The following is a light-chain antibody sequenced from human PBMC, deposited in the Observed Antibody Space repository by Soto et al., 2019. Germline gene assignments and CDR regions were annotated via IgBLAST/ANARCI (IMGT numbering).Light chain of an antibody. CDR2: AIS. V-gene: IGKV3-20*01. Sequence: EILLTQSPGTLSLSPGETATLSYRASQSVPGTYLAWYLQTPGQAPRLLIYAISKRATGIPDRFSGSGSGTDFSLTISRLEPEDFAVYYCQQYGNLPYTFGQGTKLEIK. CDR3: QQYGNLPYT. J-gene: IGKJ2*01. CDR1: QSVPGTY.